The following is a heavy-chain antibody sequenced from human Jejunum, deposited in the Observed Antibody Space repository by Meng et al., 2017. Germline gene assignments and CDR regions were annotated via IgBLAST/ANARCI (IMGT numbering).Heavy chain of an antibody. D-gene: IGHD6-13*01. V-gene: IGHV3-23*01. CDR2: ISASALNR. Sequence: GESLKISCAASGFTFSDYAMGWVRQAPGKGLEWVSSISASALNRYYADSVKGRFSISRDNSKNTLYLQMNSLRVDDSAVYFCAKALEEAAGTARRYYDYWGLGKVVTVSS. J-gene: IGHJ4*02. CDR3: AKALEEAAGTARRYYDY. CDR1: GFTFSDYA.